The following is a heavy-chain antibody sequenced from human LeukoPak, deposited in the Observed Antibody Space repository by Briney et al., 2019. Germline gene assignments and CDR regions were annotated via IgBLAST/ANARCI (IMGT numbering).Heavy chain of an antibody. CDR1: GFTFSTYS. CDR2: ISSSSTTI. CDR3: AGGESEYISSGDFAY. Sequence: PGGSLRLSCAASGFTFSTYSMNWVRQAPGKGLEWVSYISSSSTTIYYADSVKGRFTISRDNAKNSLYPQMNSLRPEDTAVYYCAGGESEYISSGDFAYWGQGTLVTVSS. V-gene: IGHV3-48*01. D-gene: IGHD6-6*01. J-gene: IGHJ4*02.